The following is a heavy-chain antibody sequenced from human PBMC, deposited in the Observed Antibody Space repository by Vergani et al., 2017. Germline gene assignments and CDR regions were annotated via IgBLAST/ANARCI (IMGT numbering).Heavy chain of an antibody. D-gene: IGHD4-17*01. CDR3: AKELTTVTKGYFQH. CDR1: GFTFSSYA. J-gene: IGHJ1*01. Sequence: EVQLLESGGGLVQPGGSLRLSCAASGFTFSSYAMSWVRQAPGKGREWVSAISGSGGRTDYADSVKGRFTIPRDNSKNTLYLQMNSLRAEDTAVYYCAKELTTVTKGYFQHWGQGTLVTVSS. CDR2: ISGSGGRT. V-gene: IGHV3-23*01.